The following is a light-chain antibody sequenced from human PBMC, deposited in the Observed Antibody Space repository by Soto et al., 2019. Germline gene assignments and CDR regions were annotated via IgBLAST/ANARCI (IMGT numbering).Light chain of an antibody. CDR1: QRVSTY. Sequence: DILMTQSPSSLSASVGDRVTITCWAGQRVSTYLSWYQQKPGRAPKLLIHGTSKLESGVPLRFSGGGSGTDFTLNISSLQHEDFATYYCQHTYSVPHSFGQGTKLEIK. CDR3: QHTYSVPHS. J-gene: IGKJ2*03. CDR2: GTS. V-gene: IGKV1-39*01.